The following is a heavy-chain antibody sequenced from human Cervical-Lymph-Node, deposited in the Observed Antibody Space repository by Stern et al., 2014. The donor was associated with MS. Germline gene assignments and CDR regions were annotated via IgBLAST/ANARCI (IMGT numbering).Heavy chain of an antibody. V-gene: IGHV1-69*01. J-gene: IGHJ3*02. CDR3: ARGESSTVTILNAFDI. CDR2: IIPIFGTA. D-gene: IGHD4-17*01. CDR1: GGTFSSYA. Sequence: QVQLVESGAEVKKPGSSVKVSCKASGGTFSSYAISWVRQAPGQGLEWMGGIIPIFGTANYAQKFQGRVTITADESTSTAYMELSSLRSEDTAVYYCARGESSTVTILNAFDIWGQGTMVTVSS.